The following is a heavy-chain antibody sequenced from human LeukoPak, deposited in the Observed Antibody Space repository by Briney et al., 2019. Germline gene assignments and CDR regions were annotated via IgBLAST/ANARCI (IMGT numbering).Heavy chain of an antibody. Sequence: PGGSLRLSCAASGFTFSSYAMSWVRQAPGKGLEWVSAISGSGGSTYYADSVKGRFTISRDKSKNTLYLQMNSLRAEDTAVYYCARGGLLWFGELSGPYYFDYWGQGTLVTVSS. D-gene: IGHD3-10*01. V-gene: IGHV3-23*01. CDR3: ARGGLLWFGELSGPYYFDY. J-gene: IGHJ4*02. CDR2: ISGSGGST. CDR1: GFTFSSYA.